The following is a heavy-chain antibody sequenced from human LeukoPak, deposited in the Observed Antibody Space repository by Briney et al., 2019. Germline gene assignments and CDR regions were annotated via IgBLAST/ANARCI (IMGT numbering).Heavy chain of an antibody. J-gene: IGHJ5*02. Sequence: ASVKVSCKASGYTFTGYYMHWVRQAPGQGLEWMGRINPNSGGTNYAQKFQGRVTMTRDTSISTAYMELSRPRSDDTAVYYCARYSSSSNWFDPWGQGTLVTVSS. CDR3: ARYSSSSNWFDP. D-gene: IGHD6-6*01. CDR1: GYTFTGYY. V-gene: IGHV1-2*06. CDR2: INPNSGGT.